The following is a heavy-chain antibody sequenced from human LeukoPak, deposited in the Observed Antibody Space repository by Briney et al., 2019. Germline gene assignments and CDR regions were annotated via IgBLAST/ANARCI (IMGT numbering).Heavy chain of an antibody. CDR3: ARDTGVANYYYYGMDV. CDR1: GYSFTNYW. Sequence: GESLEISCKGSGYSFTNYWIGWVRQMPGKGLEWMGIIYPGDSDTRYSPSFQGQVTISADKSISTAYLQWSSLKASDTAMYYCARDTGVANYYYYGMDVWGQGTTVTVSS. D-gene: IGHD3-3*01. V-gene: IGHV5-51*01. CDR2: IYPGDSDT. J-gene: IGHJ6*02.